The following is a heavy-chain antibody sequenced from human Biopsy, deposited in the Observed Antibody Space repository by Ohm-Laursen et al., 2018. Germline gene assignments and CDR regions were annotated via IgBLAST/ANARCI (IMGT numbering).Heavy chain of an antibody. J-gene: IGHJ6*02. CDR3: ARDSRRTAREGGMDV. D-gene: IGHD6-6*01. CDR2: ISETSSHI. V-gene: IGHV3-21*01. CDR1: EFTFSGYS. Sequence: SLRLSCAASEFTFSGYSMYWVRQAPGKGLEWISYISETSSHIYDADSVKGRFTVARDNAKNSLYLQLNSLRAEDTAVYYCARDSRRTAREGGMDVWGQGTTVTVSS.